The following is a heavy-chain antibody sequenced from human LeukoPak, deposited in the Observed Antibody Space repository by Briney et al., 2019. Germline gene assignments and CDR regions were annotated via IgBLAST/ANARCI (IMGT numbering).Heavy chain of an antibody. J-gene: IGHJ4*02. V-gene: IGHV3-66*01. CDR1: GFTVSSNY. CDR3: AREGVTGTAFH. CDR2: IYSGGSA. D-gene: IGHD1-20*01. Sequence: GGSLRLSCAASGFTVSSNYMSWVRQAPGEGLEWVSVIYSGGSAYYADSVKGRFTISRDNSKNTLYLQMNSLRAEDTAVYYCAREGVTGTAFHWGQGTLVTVSS.